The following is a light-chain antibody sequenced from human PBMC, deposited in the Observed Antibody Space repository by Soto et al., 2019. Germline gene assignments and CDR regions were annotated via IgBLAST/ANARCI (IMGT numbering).Light chain of an antibody. CDR1: QSVNSN. CDR2: GAS. J-gene: IGKJ4*01. Sequence: VMRQSPAALSVSPGERATLSCRASQSVNSNLACYQRKPGQPPRLLLYGASTRATGIPARFSGSASGTEFTLTISSLQCEDTAVYYSEQYSDWQLTFGGGAKVDIK. CDR3: EQYSDWQLT. V-gene: IGKV3-15*01.